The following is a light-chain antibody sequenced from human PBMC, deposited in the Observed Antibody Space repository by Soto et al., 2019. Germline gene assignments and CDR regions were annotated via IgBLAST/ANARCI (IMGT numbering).Light chain of an antibody. Sequence: QSVLTPPASVSGSPGQSLTISWTGTSSDIGGYIYVSWYQQHPGKAPKHMIYEGSKRPSGVSNRFSGSKSGNTASLTISGLQAEDEADYYCSSFSSSTTLDVFGTGTKVTVL. CDR2: EGS. J-gene: IGLJ1*01. CDR3: SSFSSSTTLDV. V-gene: IGLV2-14*01. CDR1: SSDIGGYIY.